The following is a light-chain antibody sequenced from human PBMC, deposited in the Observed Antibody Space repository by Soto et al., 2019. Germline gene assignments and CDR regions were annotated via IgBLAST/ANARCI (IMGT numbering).Light chain of an antibody. CDR3: SSYTSSSTWV. V-gene: IGLV2-14*01. CDR1: SSDVGGYNY. CDR2: EVS. J-gene: IGLJ3*02. Sequence: QSVLPQPASVSGSPGQSITISCTGTSSDVGGYNYVSWYQQHPGKAPKLMIYEVSNRPSGVSNRFSGSKSGNTASLTISGLQAEDEADYYCSSYTSSSTWVFGGGTKLTVL.